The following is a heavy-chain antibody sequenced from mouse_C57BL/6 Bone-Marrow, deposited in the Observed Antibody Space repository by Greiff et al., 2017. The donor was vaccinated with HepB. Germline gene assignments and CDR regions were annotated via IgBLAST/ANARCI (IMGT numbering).Heavy chain of an antibody. V-gene: IGHV1-64*01. CDR2: IHPNSGST. CDR3: ARMRITTVVADYFDY. D-gene: IGHD1-1*01. J-gene: IGHJ2*01. CDR1: GYTFTSYW. Sequence: VQLQQPGAELVKPGASVKLSCKASGYTFTSYWMHWVKQRPGQGLEWIGMIHPNSGSTNYNEKFKSKATLTVDKSSSTAYMQLSSLTSEDSAVYYCARMRITTVVADYFDYWGQGTTLTVSS.